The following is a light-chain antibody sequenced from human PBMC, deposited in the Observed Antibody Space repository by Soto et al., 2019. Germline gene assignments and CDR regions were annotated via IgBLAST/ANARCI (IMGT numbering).Light chain of an antibody. J-gene: IGKJ5*01. V-gene: IGKV3-11*02. CDR1: QSVSNS. CDR3: RQHYNRSLVT. Sequence: DIALTQSPSTLSLSPGERVTLTCRASQSVSNSLAWYRQIPGQPPRLLICDVSNMATGIPSRFSGSGSGREFSLTITSRLPDDDVAYFCRQHYNRSLVTFGQGTLVEIK. CDR2: DVS.